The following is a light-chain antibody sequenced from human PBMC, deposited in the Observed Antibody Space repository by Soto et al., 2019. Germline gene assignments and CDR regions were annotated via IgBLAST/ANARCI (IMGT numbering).Light chain of an antibody. CDR3: HQRRNWRPAT. CDR2: DAS. V-gene: IGKV3-11*01. Sequence: EIVLTQSPAPLSLSPGERATLSCRASQSVSSSLAWYQQKPGQAPRLLLYDASNRATGIPARFSGSVSGTDVTLTITSRMPGDFAVDYWHQRRNWRPATFGGRTKVEIK. J-gene: IGKJ4*01. CDR1: QSVSSS.